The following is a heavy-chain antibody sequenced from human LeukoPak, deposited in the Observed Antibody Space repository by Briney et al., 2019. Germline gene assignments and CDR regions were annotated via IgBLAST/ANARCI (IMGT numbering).Heavy chain of an antibody. D-gene: IGHD3-10*01. CDR3: ARDVLLWFGELLPYYFDY. CDR1: GYTFTSYY. J-gene: IGHJ4*02. CDR2: INPSGGST. Sequence: ASVKVSCKASGYTFTSYYMHWVRQAPGQGLEWMGIINPSGGSTSYAQKFQGRVTMTRDMSTSTVYMELSSLRSEDTGVYYCARDVLLWFGELLPYYFDYWGQGTLVTVSS. V-gene: IGHV1-46*01.